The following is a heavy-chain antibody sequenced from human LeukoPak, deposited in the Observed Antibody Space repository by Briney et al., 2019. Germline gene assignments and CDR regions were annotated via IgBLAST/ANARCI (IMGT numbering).Heavy chain of an antibody. CDR2: ISAINGNT. J-gene: IGHJ5*02. CDR3: ARVGVVVLSAWFDP. D-gene: IGHD2-2*01. V-gene: IGHV1-18*01. Sequence: ASVNVSCTASGYNFRIFGMSWLRQAAGQGLAWMGWISAINGNTKLEQMLQGRVTMTTDTSTSTAYMELMSLRSDAAAVYYGARVGVVVLSAWFDPWGQGTLVTVSS. CDR1: GYNFRIFG.